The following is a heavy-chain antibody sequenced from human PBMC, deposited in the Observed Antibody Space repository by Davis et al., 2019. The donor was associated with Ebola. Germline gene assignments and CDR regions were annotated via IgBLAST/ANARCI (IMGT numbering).Heavy chain of an antibody. CDR1: GASISSYY. D-gene: IGHD4-23*01. Sequence: MPSETLSLTCTVSGASISSYYWSWIRQPPGKGLEWIGYIYYSGSSNYNTSLKSRVTISVATSKNQFSLKLSSVTAADTAVYYCARHLSYGGNPGKYYFDYWGQGTLVTVSS. J-gene: IGHJ4*02. CDR3: ARHLSYGGNPGKYYFDY. CDR2: IYYSGSS. V-gene: IGHV4-59*08.